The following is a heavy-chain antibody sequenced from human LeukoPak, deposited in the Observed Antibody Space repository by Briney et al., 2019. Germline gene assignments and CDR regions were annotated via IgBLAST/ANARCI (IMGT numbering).Heavy chain of an antibody. V-gene: IGHV3-48*03. CDR2: ICSSGRPI. CDR3: ARNYYDSSGYYHPGAFDI. CDR1: GFIFSSYE. D-gene: IGHD3-22*01. J-gene: IGHJ3*02. Sequence: GGSLRLSCAASGFIFSSYEMNWVRQAPGKGLEWVSFICSSGRPIYYADSVKGRFTISRDNAKNSLYLQMNTLRAEDTAVYYCARNYYDSSGYYHPGAFDIWGQGTMVTVSS.